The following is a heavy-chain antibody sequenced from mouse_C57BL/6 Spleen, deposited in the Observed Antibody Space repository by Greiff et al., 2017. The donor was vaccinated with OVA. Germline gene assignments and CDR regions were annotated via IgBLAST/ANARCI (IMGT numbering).Heavy chain of an antibody. J-gene: IGHJ3*01. Sequence: QVQLQQSGAELMKPGASVKLSCKATGYTFTGYWIEWVKQRPGHGLEWIGEILPGSGSTNYNEKFKGKATFTADTSSNTAYMQLSSLPTEDSSFYSCSRFSYGCSYGSTAYWGPGPLVPVSA. CDR3: SRFSYGCSYGSTAY. D-gene: IGHD1-1*01. V-gene: IGHV1-9*01. CDR1: GYTFTGYW. CDR2: ILPGSGST.